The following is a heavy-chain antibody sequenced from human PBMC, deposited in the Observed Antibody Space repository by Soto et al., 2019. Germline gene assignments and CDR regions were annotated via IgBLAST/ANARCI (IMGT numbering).Heavy chain of an antibody. V-gene: IGHV3-9*01. CDR2: INWNSGSI. D-gene: IGHD3-10*01. CDR3: AKDRGSGSYEANYHYYGRDD. J-gene: IGHJ6*02. CDR1: GFTFDDYA. Sequence: EEQLVESGGGLVQPGRSLRLSCAASGFTFDDYAMHWVRQVPGKGLEWVSGINWNSGSIGYADSVKGRFTISRNNAKTSLYLRMNSLRAEETALYYCAKDRGSGSYEANYHYYGRDDWGQGTTVNVAS.